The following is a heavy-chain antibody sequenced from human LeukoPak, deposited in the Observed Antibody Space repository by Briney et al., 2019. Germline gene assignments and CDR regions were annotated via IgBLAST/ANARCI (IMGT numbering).Heavy chain of an antibody. D-gene: IGHD1-7*01. Sequence: SETLSLTCTVSGGSISSYYWSRIRQPPGKGLEWIGYIYYSVSTNYNPSLKSRVTISVDTSKNQFSLKLSSVTAADTAVYYCASSFGNYALDYWGQGTLVTVSS. CDR3: ASSFGNYALDY. J-gene: IGHJ4*02. CDR2: IYYSVST. CDR1: GGSISSYY. V-gene: IGHV4-59*01.